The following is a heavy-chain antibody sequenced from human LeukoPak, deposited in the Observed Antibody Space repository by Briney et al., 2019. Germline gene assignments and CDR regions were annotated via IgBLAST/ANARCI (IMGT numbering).Heavy chain of an antibody. CDR1: GFTFSSYA. D-gene: IGHD3-10*01. V-gene: IGHV3-21*01. J-gene: IGHJ6*02. Sequence: GGSLRLSCAASGFTFSSYAMSWVRQAPGKGLEWVSSISSSSSYIYYADSVKGRFTISRDNAKNSLYLQMNSLRAEDTAVYYCARAPVYDYYGSGSYYNPYYYGMDVWGQGTTVTVSS. CDR2: ISSSSSYI. CDR3: ARAPVYDYYGSGSYYNPYYYGMDV.